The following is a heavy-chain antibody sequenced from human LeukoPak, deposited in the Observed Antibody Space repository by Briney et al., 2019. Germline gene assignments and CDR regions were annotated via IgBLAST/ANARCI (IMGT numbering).Heavy chain of an antibody. D-gene: IGHD3-10*01. J-gene: IGHJ5*02. V-gene: IGHV1-2*02. CDR3: AGGYYGSGSTIGRDP. Sequence: ASVKVSCKASGYTFTGYYMHWVRQAPGQGLEWMGWINPNSGGTNYAQKFQGRVTMTRDTSISTAYMELSRLRSDDTAVYYCAGGYYGSGSTIGRDPWGQGTLVTVSS. CDR2: INPNSGGT. CDR1: GYTFTGYY.